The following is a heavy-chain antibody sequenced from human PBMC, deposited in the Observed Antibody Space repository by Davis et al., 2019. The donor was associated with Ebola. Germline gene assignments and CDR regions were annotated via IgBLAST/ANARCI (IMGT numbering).Heavy chain of an antibody. V-gene: IGHV4-59*01. J-gene: IGHJ4*02. CDR3: ARQYSSGWLDY. CDR2: IYHSGRT. CDR1: GGSISSYY. Sequence: GSLRLSCTVSGGSISSYYCSWIRQFPGKGLEWIGHIYHSGRTNYNPSLKSRVTISRDTSKNQFSLKVNSVAAADTAMYYCARQYSSGWLDYWGQGTLVTVSS. D-gene: IGHD6-19*01.